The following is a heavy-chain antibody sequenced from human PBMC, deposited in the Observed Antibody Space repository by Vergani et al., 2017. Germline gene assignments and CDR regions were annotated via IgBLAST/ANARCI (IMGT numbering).Heavy chain of an antibody. CDR1: GFTFSSYG. D-gene: IGHD1-26*01. CDR3: ARDTEPSGSYPIDY. CDR2: ISYDGSNK. V-gene: IGHV3-30*03. Sequence: QVQLVESGGGVVQPGRSLRLSCAASGFTFSSYGMHWVRQAPGKGLEWVAVISYDGSNKYYADSVKGRFTISRDNSKNTLYLQMNSLRAEDTAVYYCARDTEPSGSYPIDYWGQGTLVTVSS. J-gene: IGHJ4*02.